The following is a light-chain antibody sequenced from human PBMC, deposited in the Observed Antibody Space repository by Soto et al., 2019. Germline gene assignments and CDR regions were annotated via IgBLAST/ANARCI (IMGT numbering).Light chain of an antibody. V-gene: IGKV3-20*01. CDR2: GAS. CDR3: QQYGSSPRT. CDR1: QSVNNNY. J-gene: IGKJ1*01. Sequence: EIVLTQSPGTLSLSPGERATLSCRASQSVNNNYLAWYQQRPGQAPRLLTHGASSRATGIPDRFSGSGSGTDFTLTISRLEPEDFAVYYCQQYGSSPRTFGQGTKVEV.